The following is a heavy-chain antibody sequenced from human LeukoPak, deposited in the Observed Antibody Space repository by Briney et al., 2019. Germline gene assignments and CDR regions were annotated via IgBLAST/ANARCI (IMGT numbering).Heavy chain of an antibody. V-gene: IGHV3-53*01. Sequence: GGSLRLSCAASGFTVSSNYMSWVRQAPGKGLEWVSVLYSGGNTYHADSVKGRFTISRDNSKNTLYLQMNTLRAEDTAVYYCAGHDWFEFWGQGTLVTVSS. CDR1: GFTVSSNY. CDR3: AGHDWFEF. J-gene: IGHJ5*01. CDR2: LYSGGNT.